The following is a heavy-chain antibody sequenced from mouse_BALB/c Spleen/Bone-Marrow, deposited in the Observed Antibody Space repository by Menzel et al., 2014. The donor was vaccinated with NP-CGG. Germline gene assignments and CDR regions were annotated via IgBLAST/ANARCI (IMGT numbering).Heavy chain of an antibody. CDR1: GYSFTDYT. V-gene: IGHV1-18*01. Sequence: VQLQQSGPELVKPGASMKISCKASGYSFTDYTMNWVKQSHGKNLEWIGXINTYNGGTKYNQKFKGKATLTIDKSSSTAYMELLSLTSEDSTVYYCTSHSPFAYWGQGTLVTVSA. J-gene: IGHJ3*01. CDR3: TSHSPFAY. CDR2: INTYNGGT. D-gene: IGHD3-1*01.